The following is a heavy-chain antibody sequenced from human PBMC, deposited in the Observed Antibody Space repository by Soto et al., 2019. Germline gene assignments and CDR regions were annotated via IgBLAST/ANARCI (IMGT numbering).Heavy chain of an antibody. CDR1: GFTFSSHG. V-gene: IGHV3-30*18. Sequence: QVQLVESGGGVVQPGRSLRLSCAASGFTFSSHGMHWVRQAPGKGLEWVAAISYDGSNKHYADSVKGRFTISRDNSKDTLDLQMNRLRDEDTAVYYCAKERPFWIDSNNWFDPWGQGTLVTVSS. CDR2: ISYDGSNK. D-gene: IGHD3-3*01. J-gene: IGHJ5*02. CDR3: AKERPFWIDSNNWFDP.